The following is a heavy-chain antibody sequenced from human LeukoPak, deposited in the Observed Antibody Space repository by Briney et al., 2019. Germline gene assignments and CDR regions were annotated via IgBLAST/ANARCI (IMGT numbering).Heavy chain of an antibody. Sequence: PSETLSLTCTVSGGSISSSSYYWGWIRQAPGKGLEWVANIKEDGSQKNYVDSLKGRFTISRDNARGSLSLQMNDLRAEDTAVYYWARYYFNDDGYSEDAFDIWGQGTMVTVSS. V-gene: IGHV3-7*01. CDR2: IKEDGSQK. D-gene: IGHD3-22*01. J-gene: IGHJ3*02. CDR3: ARYYFNDDGYSEDAFDI. CDR1: GGSISSSSYY.